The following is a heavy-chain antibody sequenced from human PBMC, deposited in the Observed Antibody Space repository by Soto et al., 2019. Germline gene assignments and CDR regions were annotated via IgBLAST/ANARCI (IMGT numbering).Heavy chain of an antibody. CDR2: ISGSGGTT. J-gene: IGHJ6*02. CDR1: GLTFDNYG. Sequence: EVQLLESGGGLVQPGGSLRLFCAASGLTFDNYGMSWVRQAPGKGLEWVSAISGSGGTTFYADSVKGRFTISRDNSKNPLYLHMNSLRAEDTALYYCANPPLPEANYNGMDVWGQGTTVTVSS. CDR3: ANPPLPEANYNGMDV. V-gene: IGHV3-23*01.